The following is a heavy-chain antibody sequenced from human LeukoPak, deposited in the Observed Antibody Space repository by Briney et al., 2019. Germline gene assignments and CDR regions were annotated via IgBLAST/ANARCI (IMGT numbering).Heavy chain of an antibody. J-gene: IGHJ4*02. CDR2: ISGSGGST. V-gene: IGHV3-23*01. CDR1: GFTFSSYA. Sequence: GGSLRLSCAASGFTFSSYAMSWVGQAPGKGLEWVSAISGSGGSTYYADSVKGRFTISRDNSKNTLYLQMNSLRAEDTAVYYCAKEKYYYDSRSYYFDYWGQGTLVTVSS. D-gene: IGHD3-22*01. CDR3: AKEKYYYDSRSYYFDY.